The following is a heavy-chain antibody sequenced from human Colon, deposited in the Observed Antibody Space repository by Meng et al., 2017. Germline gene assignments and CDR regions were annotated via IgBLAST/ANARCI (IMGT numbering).Heavy chain of an antibody. V-gene: IGHV4-4*02. CDR1: GGSISSTNW. Sequence: QWNLQESGPGLVKPSGTLSLTCAVSGGSISSTNWWSWVRQPPGKGLEWIGEISPSGSSNYNPSLKSRVTMSLDKSKNQLSLKLNSVTAADTAVYYCASSDYYRSDYWGQGTLVTVSS. CDR3: ASSDYYRSDY. J-gene: IGHJ4*02. CDR2: ISPSGSS. D-gene: IGHD3-22*01.